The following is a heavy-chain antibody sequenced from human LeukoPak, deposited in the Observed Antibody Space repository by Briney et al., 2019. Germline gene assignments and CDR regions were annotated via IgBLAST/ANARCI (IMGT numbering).Heavy chain of an antibody. CDR3: ARDLATVTPLPGYMDV. V-gene: IGHV3-48*01. J-gene: IGHJ6*03. D-gene: IGHD4-11*01. Sequence: PGGSLRLSCAASGFTFSSYSMNWVRQAPGKGLEWVSYISSSSSTIYYADSVKGRFTISRDNAKNSLYLQMNSLRAEDTAVYYCARDLATVTPLPGYMDVWGKGTTVTVSS. CDR2: ISSSSSTI. CDR1: GFTFSSYS.